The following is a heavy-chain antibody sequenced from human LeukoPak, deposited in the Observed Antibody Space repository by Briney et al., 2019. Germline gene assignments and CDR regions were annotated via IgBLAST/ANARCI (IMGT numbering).Heavy chain of an antibody. CDR1: GFTVSTTY. CDR2: IYVDGRT. V-gene: IGHV3-53*01. D-gene: IGHD4-23*01. J-gene: IGHJ4*02. CDR3: ARRGDDGRSFDY. Sequence: PGGSLRLSCAASGFTVSTTYMSWVRQAPGKGLEWVSLIYVDGRTYYADSVKGRFTISGDNSKNTLYLQVNSLRAEDTAVYYCARRGDDGRSFDYWGQGTLVTVSS.